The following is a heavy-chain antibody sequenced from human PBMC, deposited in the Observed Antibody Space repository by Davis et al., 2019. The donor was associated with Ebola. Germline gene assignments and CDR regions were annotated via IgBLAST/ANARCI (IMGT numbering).Heavy chain of an antibody. J-gene: IGHJ4*02. D-gene: IGHD1-26*01. Sequence: ASVKVSCKASGYTFTSYGISWVRQAPGQGLEWMGWISASNGNTNYAQKLQGRVTMSTDTSTSTAYMELRSLGVEDTAVYYCARSVLIGGITRAFDFWGQGTLVTVSS. CDR1: GYTFTSYG. V-gene: IGHV1-18*01. CDR3: ARSVLIGGITRAFDF. CDR2: ISASNGNT.